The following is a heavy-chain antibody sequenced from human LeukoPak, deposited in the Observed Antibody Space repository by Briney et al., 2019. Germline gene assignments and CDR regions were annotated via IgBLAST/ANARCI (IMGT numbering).Heavy chain of an antibody. Sequence: GGSLRLSCAASGFTFSSYAMSWVRQAPGKGLEWVSAISGSGGSTYYADSVKGRFTISRDNSKNTLYLQMNSLRAEDTAVYYCARVVVPAAIILGYMDVWGKGTTVTISS. CDR3: ARVVVPAAIILGYMDV. CDR2: ISGSGGST. CDR1: GFTFSSYA. V-gene: IGHV3-23*01. D-gene: IGHD2-2*02. J-gene: IGHJ6*03.